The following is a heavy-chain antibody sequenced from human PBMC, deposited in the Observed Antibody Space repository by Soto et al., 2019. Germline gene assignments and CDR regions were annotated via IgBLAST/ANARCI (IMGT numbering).Heavy chain of an antibody. Sequence: PGGSLRLSCAASGFTFSSYGMHWVRQAPGKGLEWVAVISYDGSNKYYADSVKGRFTISRDNSKNTLYLQMNSLRAEDTAVYYCAKSQSHTAIDYWGQGTLVTVSS. CDR3: AKSQSHTAIDY. CDR1: GFTFSSYG. D-gene: IGHD5-18*01. V-gene: IGHV3-30*18. J-gene: IGHJ4*02. CDR2: ISYDGSNK.